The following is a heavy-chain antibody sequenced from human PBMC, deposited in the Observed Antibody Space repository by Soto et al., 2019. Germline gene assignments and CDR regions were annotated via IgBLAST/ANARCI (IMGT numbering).Heavy chain of an antibody. V-gene: IGHV3-49*03. Sequence: PGGSLRLSCTASGFTFGDYAMSWFRQAPGKGLEWVGFIRSKAYGGTTEYAASVKGRFTISRDDSKSIAYLQMNSLKTEDTAVYYCTRDGPLLVVPAAKWYYFDYWGQGTLVTVSS. CDR3: TRDGPLLVVPAAKWYYFDY. J-gene: IGHJ4*02. CDR2: IRSKAYGGTT. CDR1: GFTFGDYA. D-gene: IGHD2-2*01.